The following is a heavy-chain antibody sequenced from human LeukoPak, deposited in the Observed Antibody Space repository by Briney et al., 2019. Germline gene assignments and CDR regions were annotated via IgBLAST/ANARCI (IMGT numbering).Heavy chain of an antibody. V-gene: IGHV3-33*06. D-gene: IGHD4-11*01. CDR2: IWSDASDK. CDR3: AKDAQRGFDYSNSLDY. Sequence: GGSLRLSCAASGFIFSSYGMHLVRQAPGMGLEWVAVIWSDASDKYYANSVKGRFTISRDNFKNSLYLQMNSLRADDTAVYYCAKDAQRGFDYSNSLDYWGQGTRVTVSS. J-gene: IGHJ4*02. CDR1: GFIFSSYG.